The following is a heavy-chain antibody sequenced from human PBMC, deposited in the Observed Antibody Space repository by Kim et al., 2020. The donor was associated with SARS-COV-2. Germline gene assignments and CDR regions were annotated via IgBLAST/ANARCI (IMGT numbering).Heavy chain of an antibody. V-gene: IGHV4-61*01. CDR3: ARLADEDDAFDI. Sequence: SETLSLTCTVSGGSVSSGSYYWSWIRQPPGKGLEWIGYIYYSGSTNYNPSLKSRVTISVDTSKNQFSLKLSSVTAADTAVYYCARLADEDDAFDIWGQGTMVTVSS. CDR2: IYYSGST. J-gene: IGHJ3*02. CDR1: GGSVSSGSYY.